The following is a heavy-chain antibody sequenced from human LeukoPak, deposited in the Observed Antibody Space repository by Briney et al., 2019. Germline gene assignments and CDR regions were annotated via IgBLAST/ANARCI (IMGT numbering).Heavy chain of an antibody. J-gene: IGHJ2*01. Sequence: NPSETLSLTCAVYGGSFSGYYWSWIRQPPGKGLEWIGEINHSGSTIYNPSLKSRVTISVDTSKNQFSLKLSSVTAADTAVYYCARRLDVAAAGPGWYFDLWGRGTLVTVSS. CDR2: INHSGST. CDR3: ARRLDVAAAGPGWYFDL. D-gene: IGHD6-13*01. V-gene: IGHV4-34*01. CDR1: GGSFSGYY.